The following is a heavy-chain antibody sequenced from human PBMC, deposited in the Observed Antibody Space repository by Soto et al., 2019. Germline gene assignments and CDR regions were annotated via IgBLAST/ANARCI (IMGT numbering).Heavy chain of an antibody. CDR1: GYTFTSYG. Sequence: ASVKVSCKASGYTFTSYGISWVRQAPGQGLEWMGWISAYNGNTNYSKKLQGRVTMTTDTSTSTAYMELRSPRSDATAAYYCARDLGYDSTSTSCDSLVYHWFDPWGQGTLVTVSS. V-gene: IGHV1-18*01. J-gene: IGHJ5*02. D-gene: IGHD2-2*01. CDR3: ARDLGYDSTSTSCDSLVYHWFDP. CDR2: ISAYNGNT.